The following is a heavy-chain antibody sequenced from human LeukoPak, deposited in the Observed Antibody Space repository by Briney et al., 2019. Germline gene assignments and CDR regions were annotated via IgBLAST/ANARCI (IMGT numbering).Heavy chain of an antibody. Sequence: SETLSLTCAVYGGSFSGYYWSWIRQPPGKGLEWIGYIYYSGSTNYNPSLKSRVTISVDTSKNQFSLKLSSVTAADTAVYYCARRGNYGSGFLHWGQGTLVTVSS. CDR2: IYYSGST. CDR3: ARRGNYGSGFLH. V-gene: IGHV4-59*08. D-gene: IGHD3-10*01. J-gene: IGHJ4*02. CDR1: GGSFSGYY.